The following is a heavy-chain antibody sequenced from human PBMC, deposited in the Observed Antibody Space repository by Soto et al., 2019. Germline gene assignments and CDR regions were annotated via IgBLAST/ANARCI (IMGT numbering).Heavy chain of an antibody. D-gene: IGHD3-10*01. J-gene: IGHJ4*02. CDR3: AIQQRSGSYYNGPFDY. CDR1: GFTFSSYA. CDR2: ISYDGSNK. Sequence: GGSLRLSCAASGFTFSSYAMHWVRQAPGKGLEWVAVISYDGSNKYYADSVKGRFTISRDNSKNTLYLQMNSLRAEDTAVYYCAIQQRSGSYYNGPFDYWGQGTLVTVSS. V-gene: IGHV3-30-3*01.